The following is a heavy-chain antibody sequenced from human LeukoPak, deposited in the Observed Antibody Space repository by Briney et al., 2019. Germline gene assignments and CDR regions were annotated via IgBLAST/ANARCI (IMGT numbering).Heavy chain of an antibody. D-gene: IGHD2-2*02. J-gene: IGHJ6*03. CDR1: GFTFSSYW. V-gene: IGHV3-7*01. CDR2: IKQDGSEK. Sequence: GGSLRLSCAASGFTFSSYWMSWVRQAPGKGLEWVANIKQDGSEKYYVDSVKVRFTISRDNARNSLYLQMNSLRAEDTAVYYCARNEGCSSTSCYIHYYYYYMDVWGKGTTVTVSS. CDR3: ARNEGCSSTSCYIHYYYYYMDV.